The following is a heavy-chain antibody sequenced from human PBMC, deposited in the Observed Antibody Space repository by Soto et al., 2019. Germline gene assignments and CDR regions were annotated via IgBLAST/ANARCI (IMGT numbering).Heavy chain of an antibody. CDR1: GYTFTSYA. CDR2: INAGNGNT. J-gene: IGHJ4*02. D-gene: IGHD2-2*01. Sequence: GASVKVSCKASGYTFTSYAMHWVRQAPGQRLERMGWINAGNGNTKYSQKFQGRVTITRDTSASTAYMELSSLRSEDTAVYYCARALIVVVPAAIDYWGQGTLVTVSS. CDR3: ARALIVVVPAAIDY. V-gene: IGHV1-3*01.